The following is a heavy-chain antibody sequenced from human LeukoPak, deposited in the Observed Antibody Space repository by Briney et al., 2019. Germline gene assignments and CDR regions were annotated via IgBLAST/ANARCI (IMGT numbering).Heavy chain of an antibody. J-gene: IGHJ3*02. D-gene: IGHD3-22*01. V-gene: IGHV3-23*01. Sequence: GGSLRLSCAASGFTFDDYAMGWVRQAPGEGLEWVSAISGSGANTYYADSVKGRFAASRDNSKDALYLQMRSLRAEDTAVYYCARGRSGYGPFDAFDIWGHGTWVTVSS. CDR1: GFTFDDYA. CDR3: ARGRSGYGPFDAFDI. CDR2: ISGSGANT.